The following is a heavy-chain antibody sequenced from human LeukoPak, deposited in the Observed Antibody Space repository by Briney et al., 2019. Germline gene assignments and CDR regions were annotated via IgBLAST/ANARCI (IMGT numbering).Heavy chain of an antibody. CDR3: ARDRITMVRGVHSYYFDY. D-gene: IGHD3-10*01. J-gene: IGHJ4*02. V-gene: IGHV3-33*01. CDR2: IWYDGSNK. Sequence: PGGSLRLSCTASGFPFSSYGMHWVRQAPGRGLEWVAVIWYDGSNKYYADSVKGRFTISSDHSKNTLYLQMNSLRAEDTAVYYCARDRITMVRGVHSYYFDYWGQGTLVTVSS. CDR1: GFPFSSYG.